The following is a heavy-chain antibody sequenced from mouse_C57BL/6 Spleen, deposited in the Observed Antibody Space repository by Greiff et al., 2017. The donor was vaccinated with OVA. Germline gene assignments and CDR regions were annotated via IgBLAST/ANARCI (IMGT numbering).Heavy chain of an antibody. J-gene: IGHJ2*01. Sequence: VQLQQPGAELVMPGASVKLSCKASGYTFTSYWMHWVKQRPGQGLEWIGEIDPSDSYTNYNQKFKGKSTLTVDKSSSTAYMQLSSLTSEDSAVYYCATYGNLYYFDYWGQGTTLTVSS. CDR3: ATYGNLYYFDY. V-gene: IGHV1-69*01. D-gene: IGHD2-1*01. CDR1: GYTFTSYW. CDR2: IDPSDSYT.